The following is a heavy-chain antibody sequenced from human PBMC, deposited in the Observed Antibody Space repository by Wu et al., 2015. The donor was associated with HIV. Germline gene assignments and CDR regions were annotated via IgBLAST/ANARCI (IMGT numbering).Heavy chain of an antibody. CDR3: ARDQRSVGVIIIEY. CDR1: GYSFIDRY. V-gene: IGHV1-2*02. J-gene: IGHJ4*02. CDR2: INPYSGGT. D-gene: IGHD3-3*01. Sequence: QVQLVQSGVDVKKPGASVKVSCQASGYSFIDRYMHWVRQAPGQGLEWMGWINPYSGGTHYAQKFQGRVRMTRDASIDTAYMELSRLRPDDTAVYYCARDQRSVGVIIIEYWGPGTLVSVSS.